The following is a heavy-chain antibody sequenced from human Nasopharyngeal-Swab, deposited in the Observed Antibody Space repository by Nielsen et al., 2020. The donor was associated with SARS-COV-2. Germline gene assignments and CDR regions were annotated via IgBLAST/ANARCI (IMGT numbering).Heavy chain of an antibody. J-gene: IGHJ1*01. V-gene: IGHV1-8*01. CDR1: GYTFTDFD. Sequence: ASVMVSCKASGYTFTDFDVNWVRQATGQGLEWMGWISPNSGFTGYAEKFEGRVTMTRNIATNTVYLELTSLGFEDTAVYYCARGLGAPSSVWHWGPGTQVTVSS. CDR3: ARGLGAPSSVWH. D-gene: IGHD3-10*01. CDR2: ISPNSGFT.